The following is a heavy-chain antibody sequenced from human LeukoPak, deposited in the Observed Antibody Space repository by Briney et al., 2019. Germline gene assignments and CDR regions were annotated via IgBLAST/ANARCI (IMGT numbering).Heavy chain of an antibody. J-gene: IGHJ3*02. Sequence: GGSLRLSCAASGFTFSSYAMSWVRQAPGKGLEWVSAIGGSGGSTYYADSVKGRFTISRDNSKNTLYLQMNSLRAEDTAVYYCARVGDFWSGYRNPDDAFDIWGQGTMVTVSS. D-gene: IGHD3-3*01. CDR3: ARVGDFWSGYRNPDDAFDI. CDR2: IGGSGGST. CDR1: GFTFSSYA. V-gene: IGHV3-23*01.